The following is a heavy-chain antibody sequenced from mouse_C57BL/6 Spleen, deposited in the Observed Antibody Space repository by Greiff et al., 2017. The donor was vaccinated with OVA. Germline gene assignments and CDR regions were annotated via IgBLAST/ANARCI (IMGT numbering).Heavy chain of an antibody. V-gene: IGHV5-15*01. CDR1: GFTFSDYG. J-gene: IGHJ2*01. CDR2: ISNLAYSI. Sequence: EVQGVESGGGLVQPGGSLKLSCAASGFTFSDYGMAWVRQAPRKGPEWVAFISNLAYSIYYADTVTGRFTISRENAKNTLYLEMSSLRSEDTAMYYCARQGDGSYYFDYWGQGTTLTVSS. D-gene: IGHD1-1*01. CDR3: ARQGDGSYYFDY.